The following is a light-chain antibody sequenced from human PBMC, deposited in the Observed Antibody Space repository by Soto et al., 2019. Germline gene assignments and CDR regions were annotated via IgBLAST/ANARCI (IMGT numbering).Light chain of an antibody. CDR2: DVS. V-gene: IGLV2-14*03. Sequence: ALTQPASVSGSPGQSITISCTGSSSNIGSYNYVSWYQQHPGKAPKVMIYDVSNRPSGVSIRFSGSKSGNTASLTISGLQTEDEADYYCSSYTTTNTLVFGTGTQLTVL. CDR3: SSYTTTNTLV. J-gene: IGLJ1*01. CDR1: SSNIGSYNY.